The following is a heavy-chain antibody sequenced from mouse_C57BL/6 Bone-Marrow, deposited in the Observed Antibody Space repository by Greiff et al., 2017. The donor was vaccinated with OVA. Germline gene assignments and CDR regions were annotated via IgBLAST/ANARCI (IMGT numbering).Heavy chain of an antibody. V-gene: IGHV1-26*01. CDR2: INPNNGGT. Sequence: QLQQSGPELVKPGASVKISCKASGYTFTDYYMNWVKQSHGKSLEWIGDINPNNGGTSYNQKFKGKATLTVDKSSSTAYMELRSLTSEDSAVYYCARSDYDSFAYWGQGTLVTVSA. CDR1: GYTFTDYY. CDR3: ARSDYDSFAY. J-gene: IGHJ3*01. D-gene: IGHD2-4*01.